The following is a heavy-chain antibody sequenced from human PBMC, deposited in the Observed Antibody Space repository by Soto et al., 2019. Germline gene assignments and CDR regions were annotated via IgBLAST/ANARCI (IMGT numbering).Heavy chain of an antibody. CDR1: GFTFSSYA. CDR2: ISGSGGST. V-gene: IGHV3-23*01. CDR3: AKGRGRGYSGYETDY. Sequence: GGSLRLSCAASGFTFSSYAMSWVRQAPGKGLEWVSAISGSGGSTYYADSVKGRFTISRDNSKNTLYLQMNSLRAEDTAVYYCAKGRGRGYSGYETDYWGQGTLVTVSS. D-gene: IGHD5-12*01. J-gene: IGHJ4*02.